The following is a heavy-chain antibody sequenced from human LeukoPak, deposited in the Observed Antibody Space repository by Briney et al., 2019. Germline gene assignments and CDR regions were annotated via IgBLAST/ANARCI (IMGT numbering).Heavy chain of an antibody. Sequence: PSETLSLTCTVSGGSISSSSYYWGWIRQPPGKGLEWIGSIYYSGSTYYNPSLKSRVTISVDTSKNQFSLKLSSVTAADTAVYYCARLYPYYFDYWGQGTLVTVSS. CDR3: ARLYPYYFDY. CDR1: GGSISSSSYY. J-gene: IGHJ4*02. CDR2: IYYSGST. V-gene: IGHV4-39*01.